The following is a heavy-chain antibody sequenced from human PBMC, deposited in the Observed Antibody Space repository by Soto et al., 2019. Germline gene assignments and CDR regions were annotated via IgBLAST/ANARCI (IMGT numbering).Heavy chain of an antibody. J-gene: IGHJ6*01. CDR2: IYSGGST. D-gene: IGHD1-26*01. CDR3: AGRVGATNYGMEV. V-gene: IGHV3-53*01. CDR1: ECTVSSNY. Sequence: PVGSLRLSCASSECTVSSNYMNCVRHAPGKWLECVSTIYSGGSTYYADSVKGRFTISRDNSKNTLYLQMNNLRAEDTAVYYCAGRVGATNYGMEVWGQGTTVIVS.